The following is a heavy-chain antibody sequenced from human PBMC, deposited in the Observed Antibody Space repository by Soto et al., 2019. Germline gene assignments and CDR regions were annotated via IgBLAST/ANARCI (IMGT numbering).Heavy chain of an antibody. D-gene: IGHD3-22*01. J-gene: IGHJ6*02. V-gene: IGHV3-33*01. CDR3: ARDGLIGYGMDV. CDR2: IWNDGSNK. CDR1: GFTFSSYG. Sequence: PGGSLRLSCAASGFTFSSYGMHWVRQAPGKGLEWVAVIWNDGSNKYYEDSVKGRFTISRDNSKNTLYLQMNSLRAEDTAVYYCARDGLIGYGMDVWGQGTTVTVSS.